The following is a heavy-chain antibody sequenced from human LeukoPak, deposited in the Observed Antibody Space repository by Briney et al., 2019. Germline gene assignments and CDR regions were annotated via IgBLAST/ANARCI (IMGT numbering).Heavy chain of an antibody. Sequence: PSGTLSLTCAVSGDSISGGYWWSWVRQPPGKGLEWIGEVYHSGTTTYNPSLKSRVTVSADKSENQFSLKMTSVTAADTAMYYCARRITGTLAPFDSWGQGTLVTVSS. CDR3: ARRITGTLAPFDS. D-gene: IGHD1-20*01. CDR2: VYHSGTT. CDR1: GDSISGGYW. V-gene: IGHV4-4*02. J-gene: IGHJ4*02.